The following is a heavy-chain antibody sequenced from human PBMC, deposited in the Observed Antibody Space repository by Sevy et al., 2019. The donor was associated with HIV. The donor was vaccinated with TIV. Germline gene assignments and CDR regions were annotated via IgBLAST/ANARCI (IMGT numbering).Heavy chain of an antibody. V-gene: IGHV3-23*01. CDR3: AKDDRTVDTAMPIIPHFDY. CDR2: ISGSGGST. CDR1: GFTFSSYA. D-gene: IGHD5-18*01. Sequence: GGSLRLSCAASGFTFSSYAMSWVRQAPGKGLEWVSAISGSGGSTYYADSVKGRFTISRDNSKNTLYLQMNSLRAEDKAVYYCAKDDRTVDTAMPIIPHFDYWGQGTLVTVSS. J-gene: IGHJ4*02.